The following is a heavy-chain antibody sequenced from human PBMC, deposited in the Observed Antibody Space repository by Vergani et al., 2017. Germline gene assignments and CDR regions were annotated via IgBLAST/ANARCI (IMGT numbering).Heavy chain of an antibody. D-gene: IGHD3-9*01. Sequence: QVQLVQSGAEVKKPGASVKVSCKASGYTFTSYGISWVRQAPGQGLEWMGWISAYNGNTNYAKKLQGIVTMITDKSTSTAYMELRSLRSDDTAVYYCAREGQYDILTGDYRFDIWGQGTMVTVSS. CDR2: ISAYNGNT. CDR1: GYTFTSYG. V-gene: IGHV1-18*01. CDR3: AREGQYDILTGDYRFDI. J-gene: IGHJ3*02.